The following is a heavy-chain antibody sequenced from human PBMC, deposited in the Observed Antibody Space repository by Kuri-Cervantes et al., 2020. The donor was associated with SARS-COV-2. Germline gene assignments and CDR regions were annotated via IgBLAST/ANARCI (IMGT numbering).Heavy chain of an antibody. CDR1: GGSISSSSYY. V-gene: IGHV4-39*07. CDR2: IYYSGST. J-gene: IGHJ4*02. Sequence: GSLRLSCTVSGGSISSSSYYWGWIRQPPGKGLEWFGSIYYSGSTYYNPSLKSRVTISVDTSKNQLSLKLTSVTAADTAVYYCASGTYGDYLDYWGQGTLVTVSS. CDR3: ASGTYGDYLDY. D-gene: IGHD4-17*01.